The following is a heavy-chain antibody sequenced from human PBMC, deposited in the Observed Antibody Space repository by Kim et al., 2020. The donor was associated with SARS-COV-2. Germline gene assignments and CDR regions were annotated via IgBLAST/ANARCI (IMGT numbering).Heavy chain of an antibody. Sequence: SETLSLTCTVSGGSISSGGYYWSWIRQHPGKGLEWIGYIYYSGSTYYNPSLKSRVTISVDTSKNQFSLKLSSVTAADTAVYYCARVRTHRNIVVVPVTNWFDTWGPGALVSVSS. CDR3: ARVRTHRNIVVVPVTNWFDT. J-gene: IGHJ5*02. CDR1: GGSISSGGYY. CDR2: IYYSGST. V-gene: IGHV4-31*03. D-gene: IGHD2-2*01.